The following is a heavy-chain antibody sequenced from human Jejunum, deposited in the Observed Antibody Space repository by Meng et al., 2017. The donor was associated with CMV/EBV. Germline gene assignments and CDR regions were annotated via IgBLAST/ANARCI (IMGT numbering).Heavy chain of an antibody. CDR2: INSDGGTT. V-gene: IGHV3-74*01. J-gene: IGHJ4*02. Sequence: AAPGFTFGSYWMHWVRHAPGKGLVRVSRINSDGGTTTYADSVKGRFTISRDNAKKTLFLQMDSLRVEDTAVYYCARGRGSGSSDYWGQGTLVTVSS. D-gene: IGHD3-10*01. CDR3: ARGRGSGSSDY. CDR1: GFTFGSYW.